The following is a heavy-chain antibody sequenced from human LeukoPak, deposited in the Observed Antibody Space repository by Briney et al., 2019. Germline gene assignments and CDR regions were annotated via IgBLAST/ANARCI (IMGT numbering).Heavy chain of an antibody. V-gene: IGHV3-23*01. Sequence: GGSPRLSCAASGFTFNKYAMSWVRQAPGKGLEWVSGISDSGGSTYYADSVKGRFTISRDNAKNSLYLQMNSLRAEDTALYYCAKDTSGGPFDYWGQGTLVTVSS. D-gene: IGHD4-23*01. CDR1: GFTFNKYA. CDR3: AKDTSGGPFDY. CDR2: ISDSGGST. J-gene: IGHJ4*02.